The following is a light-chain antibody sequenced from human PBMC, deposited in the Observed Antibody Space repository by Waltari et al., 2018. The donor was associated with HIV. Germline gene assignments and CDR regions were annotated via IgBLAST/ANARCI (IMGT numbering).Light chain of an antibody. V-gene: IGKV1-39*01. CDR3: QQSYSTPQT. Sequence: QMTQSPSSLSASVGARVTITCRASHNIRKYLNWYQQKPGKTPELLVFAASNLQSGVPSRFRCSGSGTDFTLTISSLQREDFATYYCQQSYSTPQTFGQGTKVEIK. CDR1: HNIRKY. J-gene: IGKJ1*01. CDR2: AAS.